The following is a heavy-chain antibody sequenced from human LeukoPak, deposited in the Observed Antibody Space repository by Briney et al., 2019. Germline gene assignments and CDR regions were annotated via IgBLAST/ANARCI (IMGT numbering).Heavy chain of an antibody. CDR1: GGSISSSSYY. D-gene: IGHD2-15*01. CDR3: ATYLGYCSGGSCLAFDY. CDR2: IYYSGST. J-gene: IGHJ4*02. V-gene: IGHV4-39*07. Sequence: PSETLSLTCTVSGGSISSSSYYWGWIRQPPGKGLEWIGSIYYSGSTYYNPSLKSRVTISVDTSKNQFSLKLSSVTAADTAVYYCATYLGYCSGGSCLAFDYWGQGTLVTVSS.